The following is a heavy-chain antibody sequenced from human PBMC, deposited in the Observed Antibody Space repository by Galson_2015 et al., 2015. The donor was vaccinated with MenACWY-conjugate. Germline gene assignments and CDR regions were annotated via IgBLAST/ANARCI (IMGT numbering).Heavy chain of an antibody. CDR3: AREDPNWKFDL. D-gene: IGHD1-20*01. J-gene: IGHJ5*02. CDR2: LSSYSSYI. V-gene: IGHV3-21*01. Sequence: SVRLSGAASGFTFRSYNMHWVRQAPGKGLQWVSSLSSYSSYIYYEDSVKGRFTIYRDNDNNSLYLELNTLRAEDTAVYFCAREDPNWKFDLWGQGTPFTVSS. CDR1: GFTFRSYN.